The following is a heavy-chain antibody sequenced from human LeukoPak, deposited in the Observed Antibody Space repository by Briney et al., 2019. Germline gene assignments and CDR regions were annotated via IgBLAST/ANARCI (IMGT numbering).Heavy chain of an antibody. CDR2: MNPNSGNT. Sequence: ASVKVSCKASGYTFTSYDINWVRQATGQGLEWMGWMNPNSGNTGYAQKFQGRVTTTRNTSISTAYMELSSLRSEDTAVYYCAGADGDYGDDAFDIWGQGTMVTVSS. J-gene: IGHJ3*02. D-gene: IGHD4-17*01. V-gene: IGHV1-8*01. CDR1: GYTFTSYD. CDR3: AGADGDYGDDAFDI.